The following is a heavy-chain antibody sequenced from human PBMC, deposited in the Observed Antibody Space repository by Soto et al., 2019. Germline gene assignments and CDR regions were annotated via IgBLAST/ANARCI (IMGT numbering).Heavy chain of an antibody. CDR1: GFTFSSND. V-gene: IGHV3-53*01. CDR2: IYSGGST. Sequence: EVPLVESGGGLIQPGGSLRLSSAASGFTFSSNDMNWVRQAPGKGLEWVSLIYSGGSTYYADSVKGRFTISRDNSKNTFYLQMSSLRAEDTAVYYCATRPLLPGAPWGQGTMVTVSS. CDR3: ATRPLLPGAP. D-gene: IGHD3-22*01. J-gene: IGHJ3*01.